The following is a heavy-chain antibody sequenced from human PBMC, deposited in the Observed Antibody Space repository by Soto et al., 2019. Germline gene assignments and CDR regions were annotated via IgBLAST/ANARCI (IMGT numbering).Heavy chain of an antibody. CDR1: GGYIGSGGYY. V-gene: IGHV4-31*03. D-gene: IGHD1-20*01. J-gene: IGHJ4*02. CDR2: IYYSGST. CDR3: AREGITGTLFDY. Sequence: TLSLTCTVSGGYIGSGGYYWSWIRQHPGKGLEWIGYIYYSGSTYYNPSLKSRVTISVDTSKNQFPLKLSSVTAADTAVYYCAREGITGTLFDYWGQGTLVTVSS.